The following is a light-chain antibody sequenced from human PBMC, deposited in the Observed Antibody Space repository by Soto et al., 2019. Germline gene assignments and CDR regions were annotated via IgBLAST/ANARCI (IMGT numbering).Light chain of an antibody. V-gene: IGKV1-5*03. J-gene: IGKJ1*01. CDR3: QQYSSYRWT. CDR1: QYVSTW. Sequence: DIQMTQSPSTLSASLGDRVTITCRASQYVSTWLAWYHQKPGTAPKLLIYKASTLESGVPSRFSGSGSGTEFTLTIGSLQPDDFATYYCQQYSSYRWTFGQGPKVHI. CDR2: KAS.